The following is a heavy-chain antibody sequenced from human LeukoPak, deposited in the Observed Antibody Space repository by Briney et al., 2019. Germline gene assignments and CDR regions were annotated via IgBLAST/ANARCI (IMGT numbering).Heavy chain of an antibody. CDR3: ARDGSGSYVYYYYMDV. J-gene: IGHJ6*03. CDR1: GFTFDDYG. CDR2: INWNGGSK. D-gene: IGHD3-10*01. V-gene: IGHV3-20*04. Sequence: GGSLRLSCAASGFTFDDYGMSWVRQAPGKGLEWVSGINWNGGSKGYADSVKGRFTISRDNAKNSLYLQMNSLRAEDTALYYCARDGSGSYVYYYYMDVWGKGTTVTVSS.